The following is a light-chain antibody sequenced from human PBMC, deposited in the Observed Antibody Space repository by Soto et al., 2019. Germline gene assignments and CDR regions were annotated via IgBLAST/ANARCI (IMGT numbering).Light chain of an antibody. V-gene: IGLV1-47*01. CDR3: AAGDDSLSLV. CDR1: SSNIGSNF. CDR2: RNN. Sequence: QSVLTQPPSASGTPGQRVTISCSGSSSNIGSNFVYWYQQLPGTAPKLLIYRNNQRPSEVPDRFSGSMSGTSASLAISGLRSEDEADYYCAAGDDSLSLVFGGGTKLTVL. J-gene: IGLJ2*01.